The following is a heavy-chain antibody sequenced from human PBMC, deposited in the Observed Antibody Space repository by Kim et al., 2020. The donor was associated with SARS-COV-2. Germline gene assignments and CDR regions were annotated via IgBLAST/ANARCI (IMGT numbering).Heavy chain of an antibody. D-gene: IGHD3-10*01. CDR3: ARYGRTYYYGSGSYRYYYGMDV. CDR1: GGSFSGYY. V-gene: IGHV4-34*01. J-gene: IGHJ6*02. Sequence: SETLSLTCAVYGGSFSGYYWSWIRQPPGKGLEWIGEINHSGSTNYNPSLKSRVTISVDTSKNQFSLKLSSVTAADTAVYYCARYGRTYYYGSGSYRYYYGMDVWGQGTTVTVSS. CDR2: INHSGST.